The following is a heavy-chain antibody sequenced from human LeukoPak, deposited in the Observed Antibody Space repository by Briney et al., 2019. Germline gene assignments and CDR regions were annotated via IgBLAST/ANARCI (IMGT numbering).Heavy chain of an antibody. D-gene: IGHD7-27*01. CDR1: GFTFSSYN. J-gene: IGHJ4*02. V-gene: IGHV3-48*04. CDR2: ISPSSSAI. CDR3: ARDSTGGPFDY. Sequence: PGGSLRLSCAASGFTFSSYNMNWVRQAPGKGLEWVSYISPSSSAIYYADSVKGRFTISRDNAKNSLYLYMSSLRADDTAVYFCARDSTGGPFDYWGQGTLVTVSS.